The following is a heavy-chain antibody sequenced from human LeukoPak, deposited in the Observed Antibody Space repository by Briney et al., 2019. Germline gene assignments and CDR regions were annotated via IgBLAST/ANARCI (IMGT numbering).Heavy chain of an antibody. D-gene: IGHD2-8*02. CDR2: IFPSGGEI. V-gene: IGHV3-23*01. CDR1: GCTFSTYA. J-gene: IGHJ4*02. Sequence: GGSLRLSCAAAGCTFSTYAVSWVRQPPGKGLEWVSCIFPSGGEIHYADSVRGRFTNSSHNPKSPLSSQMNSLRAEDKAIYYCATYRQVLLPFESWGQGTLVTVSS. CDR3: ATYRQVLLPFES.